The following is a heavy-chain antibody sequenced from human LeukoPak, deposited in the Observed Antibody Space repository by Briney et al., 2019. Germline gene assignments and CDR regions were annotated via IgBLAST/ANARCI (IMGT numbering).Heavy chain of an antibody. V-gene: IGHV4-59*12. Sequence: SETLSLTCTVSGGSISSYYWSWIRQPPGKGLEWIGYIYYSGSTNYNPSLKSRVTISVDTSKNQFSLKLSSVTAADTAVYYCARGRLSGNSPPLFDYWGQGTLVTVSS. J-gene: IGHJ4*02. CDR1: GGSISSYY. CDR3: ARGRLSGNSPPLFDY. D-gene: IGHD2/OR15-2a*01. CDR2: IYYSGST.